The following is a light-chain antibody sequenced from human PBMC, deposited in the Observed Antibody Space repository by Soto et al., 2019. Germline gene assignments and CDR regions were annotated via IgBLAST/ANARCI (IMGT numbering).Light chain of an antibody. Sequence: DIQMTQSPSSLSASVGDTVTFTCRASQEITHFLAWYQLRPGKSPKLLIYGASILQSVVPSRFSGCGSGTDFTLAISSLLPKYGATYYYQNYDKESPATFGQGTKVDI. CDR2: GAS. J-gene: IGKJ1*01. CDR1: QEITHF. CDR3: QNYDKESPAT. V-gene: IGKV1-27*01.